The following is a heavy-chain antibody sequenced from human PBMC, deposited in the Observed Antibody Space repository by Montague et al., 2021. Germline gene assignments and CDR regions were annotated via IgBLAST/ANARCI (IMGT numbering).Heavy chain of an antibody. J-gene: IGHJ5*02. Sequence: SLRLSCAASGFPFSNYGMSWVRQAPGKGLEWVSSITGSGATTYYSDSLKGRFTISRDNSENTLYLQLNNLRAEDTALYYCARGRGVSSGIGQPDPWAREPWSPSPQ. CDR3: ARGRGVSSGIGQPDP. D-gene: IGHD3-22*01. CDR1: GFPFSNYG. V-gene: IGHV3-23*01. CDR2: ITGSGATT.